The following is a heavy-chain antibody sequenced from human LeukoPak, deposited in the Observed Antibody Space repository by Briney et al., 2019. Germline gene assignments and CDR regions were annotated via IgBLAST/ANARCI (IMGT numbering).Heavy chain of an antibody. Sequence: ASVKVSCKVSGYTLTELSMHWVRQAPGKGLEWMGGFDPEDGETIYAQKFQGRVTMTEDTSTDTAYMELSSLGSEDTAVYYCATERASSKFWSGYWPPGYWGQGTLVTVSS. CDR2: FDPEDGET. D-gene: IGHD3-3*01. J-gene: IGHJ4*02. CDR3: ATERASSKFWSGYWPPGY. CDR1: GYTLTELS. V-gene: IGHV1-24*01.